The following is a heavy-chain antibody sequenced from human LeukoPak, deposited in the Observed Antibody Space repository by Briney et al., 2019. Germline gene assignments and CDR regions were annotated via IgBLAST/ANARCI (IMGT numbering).Heavy chain of an antibody. CDR2: IYYSGSA. CDR1: GGSISRYY. J-gene: IGHJ4*02. D-gene: IGHD6-13*01. Sequence: PSETLSLTCTVSGGSISRYYWSWIRQPPGKGLEWVGYIYYSGSANYNPSLKSRVTISVDTSKNQFSLKLSSVTAADTAVYYCARHHPRIAAAGTFDYWGQGTLVTVSS. CDR3: ARHHPRIAAAGTFDY. V-gene: IGHV4-59*08.